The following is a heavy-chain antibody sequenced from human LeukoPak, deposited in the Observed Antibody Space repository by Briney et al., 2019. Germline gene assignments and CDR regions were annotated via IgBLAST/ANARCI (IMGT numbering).Heavy chain of an antibody. CDR1: GGSISSGGYS. CDR2: IYHSGST. D-gene: IGHD2-2*01. CDR3: ARTPAGYFDL. Sequence: SETLSLTCAVSGGSISSGGYSWSWIRQPPGKCLERIGYIYHSGSTYYNPSLKTRVTISVDRSKNQFSLKLSSVTAADTAVYYCARTPAGYFDLWGRGTLVTVSS. V-gene: IGHV4-30-2*01. J-gene: IGHJ2*01.